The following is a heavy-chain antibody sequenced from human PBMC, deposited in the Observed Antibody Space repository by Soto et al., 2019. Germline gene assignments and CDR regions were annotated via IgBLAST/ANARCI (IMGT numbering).Heavy chain of an antibody. CDR1: GGSISSGGYS. V-gene: IGHV4-30-2*01. Sequence: QLQLQESGSGLVKPSQTLSLTCAVSGGSISSGGYSWSWIRQPPGKGLEWIGYIYHSGSTYYNPALQHRRSISLDRSKHQFSLKLSSVTAADPAVYYCASVPDYWGQGTLVTVSS. J-gene: IGHJ4*02. CDR2: IYHSGST. CDR3: ASVPDY.